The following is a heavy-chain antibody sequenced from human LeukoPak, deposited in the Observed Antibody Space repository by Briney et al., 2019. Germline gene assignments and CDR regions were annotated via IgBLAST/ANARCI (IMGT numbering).Heavy chain of an antibody. Sequence: GGSLRLSCAASGFTVSSNYMSWVRQAPGKGLEWVSVIYSGGSTYYADSVKGRFTISRDNSKNTLYLQMDSLKTEDTAVYYCTGNYYGSGSYADFDYWGQGTLVTVSS. J-gene: IGHJ4*02. CDR1: GFTVSSNY. V-gene: IGHV3-66*01. CDR2: IYSGGST. CDR3: TGNYYGSGSYADFDY. D-gene: IGHD3-10*01.